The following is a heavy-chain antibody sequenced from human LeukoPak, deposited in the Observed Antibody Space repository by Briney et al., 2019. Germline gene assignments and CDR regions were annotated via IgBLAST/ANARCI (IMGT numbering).Heavy chain of an antibody. J-gene: IGHJ4*02. CDR3: ARQGYSSSWWNFDS. Sequence: SETLSLTCAVYGGSFSGYYWSWIRQPPGKGLEWIGEIKHSGSTNYNPSLKSRVTISVDTSKNQLSLKLTSVTAADTAVYYCARQGYSSSWWNFDSWGQGTLVTVSS. CDR1: GGSFSGYY. V-gene: IGHV4-34*01. D-gene: IGHD6-13*01. CDR2: IKHSGST.